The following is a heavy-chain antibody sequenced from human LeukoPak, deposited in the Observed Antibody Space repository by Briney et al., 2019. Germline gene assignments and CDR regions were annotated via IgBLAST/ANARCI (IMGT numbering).Heavy chain of an antibody. Sequence: SETLSLTCTVSGGSISSGDYYWSWIRQPPGKGLEWIGYIYYSGSTYYNPSLKSRVTISVDTSKNQFSLKLSSVTAADTAVYYCARDHNWNWSDPWGQGTLVTVSS. J-gene: IGHJ5*02. CDR1: GGSISSGDYY. D-gene: IGHD1-20*01. V-gene: IGHV4-30-4*08. CDR2: IYYSGST. CDR3: ARDHNWNWSDP.